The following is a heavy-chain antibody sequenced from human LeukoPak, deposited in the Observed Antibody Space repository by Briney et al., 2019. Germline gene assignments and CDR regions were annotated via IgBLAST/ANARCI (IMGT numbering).Heavy chain of an antibody. CDR2: ISGSGGST. CDR3: AKSRSAREGYSSGWPAGY. J-gene: IGHJ4*02. Sequence: PGGSLRLSCAASGFTFSSYAMSWVRQAPGKGLEWVSAISGSGGSTYCADSVKGRFTISRDNSKNTLYLQMNSLRAEDTAVYYCAKSRSAREGYSSGWPAGYWGQGTLVTVSS. CDR1: GFTFSSYA. D-gene: IGHD6-19*01. V-gene: IGHV3-23*01.